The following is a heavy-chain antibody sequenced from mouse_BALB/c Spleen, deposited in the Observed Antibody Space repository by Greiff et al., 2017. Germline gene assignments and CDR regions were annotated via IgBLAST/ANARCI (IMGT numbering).Heavy chain of an antibody. V-gene: IGHV1S16*01. CDR2: INPSNGGT. D-gene: IGHD2-3*01. CDR1: GYTFTSYW. J-gene: IGHJ4*01. CDR3: TIDGYYAMDY. Sequence: QVQLKQPGAELVKPGASVKLSCKASGYTFTSYWMHWAKLRPGQGFEWIGEINPSNGGTNYNEKFKRKATLTVDKSSSTAYMQLSSLTSEDSAVYYCTIDGYYAMDYWGQGTSVTVSS.